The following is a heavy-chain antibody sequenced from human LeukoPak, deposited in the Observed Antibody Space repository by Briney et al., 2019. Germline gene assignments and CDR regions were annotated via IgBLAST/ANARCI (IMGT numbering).Heavy chain of an antibody. CDR2: ISYDGSNK. V-gene: IGHV3-30-3*01. CDR3: ASPWGISSGWRYDY. CDR1: GFTFRDYP. Sequence: GGPLGLSGAPSGFTFRDYPRHWVRRAPGRGLEWVAVISYDGSNKYYADSVKGRFTISRDNSKNTLYLQMNSLRGEDTAVYYCASPWGISSGWRYDYWGQGTLVTVSS. D-gene: IGHD6-19*01. J-gene: IGHJ4*02.